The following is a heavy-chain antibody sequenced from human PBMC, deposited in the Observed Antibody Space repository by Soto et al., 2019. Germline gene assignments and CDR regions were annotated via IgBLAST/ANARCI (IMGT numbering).Heavy chain of an antibody. CDR2: IIPIFGTA. J-gene: IGHJ4*02. CDR3: ARDQDDILTTLPSAS. V-gene: IGHV1-69*13. CDR1: GVTFSSYA. Sequence: GASVKVSCKASGVTFSSYAICWVRQAPGQGLEWMGGIIPIFGTANYAQKFQGRVTITADESTSTAYMELSSLRSEDTAVYYCARDQDDILTTLPSASWGQGTLVTVSS. D-gene: IGHD3-9*01.